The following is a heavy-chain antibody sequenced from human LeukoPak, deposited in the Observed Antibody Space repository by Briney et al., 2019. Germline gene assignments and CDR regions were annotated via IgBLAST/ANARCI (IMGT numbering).Heavy chain of an antibody. V-gene: IGHV4-59*08. Sequence: SETLSLTCTVSGGSISSYYWSWIRQPAGKGLEWIGYIYYSGSTNYNPSLKSRVTISVDTSKNQFSLKLSSVTAADTAVYYCARGGLDILTGYYSGNFDHWGQGTLVTVSS. D-gene: IGHD3-9*01. CDR2: IYYSGST. CDR1: GGSISSYY. CDR3: ARGGLDILTGYYSGNFDH. J-gene: IGHJ4*02.